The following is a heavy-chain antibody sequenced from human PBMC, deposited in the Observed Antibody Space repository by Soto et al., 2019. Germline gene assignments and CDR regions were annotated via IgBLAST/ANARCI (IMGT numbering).Heavy chain of an antibody. J-gene: IGHJ1*01. CDR1: GFTFSTYN. CDR3: AKEDNYYYDSSGYRGGFQH. CDR2: ISSSSSYI. D-gene: IGHD3-22*01. V-gene: IGHV3-21*01. Sequence: PGGSLRLSCAASGFTFSTYNMNWVRQAPGKGLEWVSSISSSSSYIYYADSVKGRFAISRDNAKNSLYLQMNSLRAEDTAVYYCAKEDNYYYDSSGYRGGFQHWGQGTLVTVSS.